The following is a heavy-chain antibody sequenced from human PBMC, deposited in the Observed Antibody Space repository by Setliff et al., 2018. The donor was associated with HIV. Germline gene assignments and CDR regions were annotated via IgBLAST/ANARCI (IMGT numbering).Heavy chain of an antibody. J-gene: IGHJ3*01. D-gene: IGHD1-1*01. CDR1: GFTFMNYA. V-gene: IGHV3-48*01. Sequence: GGSLRLSCAASGFTFMNYAMSWVRQAPGKGLEWLSYITGSSTTYYAESVKGRFTISRDNARNSLYLQVNSLRVEDTAVYFCARDHVVNGFDVWGQGTMVTVSS. CDR3: ARDHVVNGFDV. CDR2: ITGSSTT.